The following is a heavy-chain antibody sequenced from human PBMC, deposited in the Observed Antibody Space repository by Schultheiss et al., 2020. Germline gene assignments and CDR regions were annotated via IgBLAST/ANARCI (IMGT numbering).Heavy chain of an antibody. Sequence: GGSLRLSCAASGFTFSNAWMSWVRQAPGKGLEWVGRIKSKTDGGTTDYAAPVKGRFTISRDNSKNTLYLQMSSLRAEDTAVYYCVKAGGYVGYYYYYYGMDVWGQGTTVTVSS. J-gene: IGHJ6*02. V-gene: IGHV3-15*05. D-gene: IGHD5-12*01. CDR3: VKAGGYVGYYYYYYGMDV. CDR2: IKSKTDGGTT. CDR1: GFTFSNAW.